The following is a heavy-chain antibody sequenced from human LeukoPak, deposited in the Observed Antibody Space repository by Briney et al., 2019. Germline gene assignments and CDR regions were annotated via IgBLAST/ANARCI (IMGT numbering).Heavy chain of an antibody. V-gene: IGHV3-23*01. CDR2: ISGSGGST. CDR1: GFTFSSYA. D-gene: IGHD1-26*01. J-gene: IGHJ4*02. CDR3: AKWMAINSGSRVPQATFDY. Sequence: PGGSLRLSCAASGFTFSSYAMSWVRQAPGKGLEWVSAISGSGGSTYYADSVKGRFTISRDNSKNTLYLQMNSLRAEDTAVYYCAKWMAINSGSRVPQATFDYWGQGTLVTVSS.